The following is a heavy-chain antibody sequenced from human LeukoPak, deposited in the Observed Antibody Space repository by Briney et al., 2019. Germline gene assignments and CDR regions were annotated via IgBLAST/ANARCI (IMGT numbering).Heavy chain of an antibody. V-gene: IGHV3-7*01. CDR1: GFTFSKYW. J-gene: IGHJ4*02. CDR2: IKQDGSEK. Sequence: GGSLRLSCAASGFTFSKYWMSWVRQAPGKGLEWVANIKQDGSEKYYVDSVKGRFTISRDNAKNSLYLQMNSLRVEDTAVYYCARCTTGRTFGSLREIKRSREIDYWGRGTLVTVSS. CDR3: ARCTTGRTFGSLREIKRSREIDY. D-gene: IGHD1-1*01.